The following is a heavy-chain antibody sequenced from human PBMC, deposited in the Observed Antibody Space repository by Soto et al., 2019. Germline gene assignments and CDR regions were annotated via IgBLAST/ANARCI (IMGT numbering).Heavy chain of an antibody. J-gene: IGHJ6*02. Sequence: PGGSLRLSCAASGFTFISYAMSWGRQAPGKGLEWVSAISGSDNSTYYADSVKGRFTISRDNSKNTLYLQMSSLRADDTAVYYCAPMGVWGQGTTVTVSS. V-gene: IGHV3-23*01. CDR1: GFTFISYA. CDR2: ISGSDNST. CDR3: APMGV.